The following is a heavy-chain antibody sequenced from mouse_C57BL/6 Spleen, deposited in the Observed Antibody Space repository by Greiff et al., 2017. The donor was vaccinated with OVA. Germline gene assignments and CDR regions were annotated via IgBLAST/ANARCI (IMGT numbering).Heavy chain of an antibody. Sequence: VQRVESGPELVKPGASVKISCKASGYAFSSSWMNWVKQRPGKGLEWIGRIYPGDGDTNYNGKFKGKATLTADKSSSTAYMQLSSLTSEDSAVYFCARNLGYFDVWGTGTTVTVSS. CDR2: IYPGDGDT. CDR1: GYAFSSSW. CDR3: ARNLGYFDV. V-gene: IGHV1-82*01. J-gene: IGHJ1*03.